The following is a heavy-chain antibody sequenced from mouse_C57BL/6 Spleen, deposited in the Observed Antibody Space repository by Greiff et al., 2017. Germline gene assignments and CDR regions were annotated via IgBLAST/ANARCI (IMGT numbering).Heavy chain of an antibody. CDR1: GYTFTDYE. V-gene: IGHV1-15*01. D-gene: IGHD1-1*02. CDR2: IDPETGGT. Sequence: VQLQQSGAELVRPGASVTLSCKASGYTFTDYEMHWVKQTPVHGLEWIGAIDPETGGTAYNQKFKGKAILTADKSSSTASMELRSLTSEDSAVYYCTRRGWALDYWGQGTTLTVSS. J-gene: IGHJ2*01. CDR3: TRRGWALDY.